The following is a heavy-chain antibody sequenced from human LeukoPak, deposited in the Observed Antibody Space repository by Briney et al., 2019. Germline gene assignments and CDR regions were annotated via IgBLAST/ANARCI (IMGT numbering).Heavy chain of an antibody. J-gene: IGHJ4*02. CDR2: IDSSSGYI. CDR3: ARELVGALSSFDY. D-gene: IGHD1-26*01. Sequence: PGGSLRLSCAASGFTFSTYTMNWVRQAPGKGLEWVSSIDSSSGYIYYADSVRGRLTISRDNAKNSLYLQMNGLRAEDTAIYYCARELVGALSSFDYWGQGTLVTVSS. V-gene: IGHV3-21*06. CDR1: GFTFSTYT.